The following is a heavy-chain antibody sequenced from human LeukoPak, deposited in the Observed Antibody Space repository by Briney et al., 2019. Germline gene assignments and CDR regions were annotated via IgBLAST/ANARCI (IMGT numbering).Heavy chain of an antibody. V-gene: IGHV1-69*05. D-gene: IGHD3-3*01. CDR3: ARGRSDFWSGYSRGDYYYNMDV. J-gene: IGHJ6*03. Sequence: SVKVSCKASGGTFSSYAISWVRQAPGQGLEWMGGIIPIFGTANYAQKFQGRVTITTDESTSTAYMELSSLRSEDTAVYYCARGRSDFWSGYSRGDYYYNMDVWGKGTTVTASS. CDR1: GGTFSSYA. CDR2: IIPIFGTA.